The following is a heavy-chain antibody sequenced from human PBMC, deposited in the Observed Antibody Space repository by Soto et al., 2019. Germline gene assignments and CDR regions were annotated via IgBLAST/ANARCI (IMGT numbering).Heavy chain of an antibody. Sequence: PSETLSLTCAVYGGSFSGYYWSWIRQPPGKGLEWIGEIHHSGSTNYNPSLKSRVTISVDTSKNQFSLKLSSVTAADTAVYYCARGVYYGSGALDYWGQGTLVTVSS. CDR3: ARGVYYGSGALDY. CDR1: GGSFSGYY. V-gene: IGHV4-34*01. CDR2: IHHSGST. J-gene: IGHJ4*02. D-gene: IGHD3-10*01.